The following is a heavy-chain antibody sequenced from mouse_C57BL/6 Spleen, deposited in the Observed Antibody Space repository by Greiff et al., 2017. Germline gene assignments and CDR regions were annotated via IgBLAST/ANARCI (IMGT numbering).Heavy chain of an antibody. V-gene: IGHV1-80*01. D-gene: IGHD2-4*01. J-gene: IGHJ3*01. Sequence: QVQLQQSGAELVKPGASVKISCKASGYAFSSYWMNWVKQRPGKGLEWIGQIYPGDGDTNYNGKFKCKATLTADKSSSPAYMQLSSLTSEDSAVYFCARGAYDYDVWFAYWGQGTLVTVSA. CDR3: ARGAYDYDVWFAY. CDR2: IYPGDGDT. CDR1: GYAFSSYW.